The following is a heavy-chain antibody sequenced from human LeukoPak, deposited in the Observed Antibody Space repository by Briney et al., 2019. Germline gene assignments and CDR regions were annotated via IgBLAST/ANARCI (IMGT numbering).Heavy chain of an antibody. J-gene: IGHJ4*02. Sequence: GGSLRLSCAASGFTFSSYAMSWVRQAPGKGLEWVSTISGSGGSTYYADSVKGRFTISRDNSKNTLSLQMSSLRVEDTAVYYCAKGSSSGWSGDYFDYWGQGTLVTVSS. D-gene: IGHD6-19*01. CDR1: GFTFSSYA. CDR3: AKGSSSGWSGDYFDY. V-gene: IGHV3-23*01. CDR2: ISGSGGST.